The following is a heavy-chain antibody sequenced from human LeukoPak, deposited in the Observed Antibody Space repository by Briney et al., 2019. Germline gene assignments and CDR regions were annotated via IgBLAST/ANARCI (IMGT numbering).Heavy chain of an antibody. CDR3: ARGIFWSGYYAPYYMDV. CDR2: INPNSGGT. D-gene: IGHD3-3*01. Sequence: ASVKVSCKASGYTFTGYYMHWVRQAPGQGLEWMGWINPNSGGTNYAQKFQGRVTMTRDTSISTAYMELSRLRSDDTAVYYCARGIFWSGYYAPYYMDVWGKRTTVTVSS. J-gene: IGHJ6*03. V-gene: IGHV1-2*02. CDR1: GYTFTGYY.